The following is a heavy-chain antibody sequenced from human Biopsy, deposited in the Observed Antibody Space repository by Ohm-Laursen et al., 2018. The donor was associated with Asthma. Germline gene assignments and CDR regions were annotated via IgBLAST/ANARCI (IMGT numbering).Heavy chain of an antibody. V-gene: IGHV3-23*01. CDR2: ISSGSGST. CDR1: GFTVSNFA. J-gene: IGHJ5*02. CDR3: AKLGHGIGHSVGWFAP. Sequence: GSLRLSCAASGFTVSNFAMNWVRQAPGQGLEWVSVISSGSGSTYYADSVKGRFTISRDTSMNTLYLQMNSLRAEDTAVYYCAKLGHGIGHSVGWFAPWGQGTLVTVSS. D-gene: IGHD4-23*01.